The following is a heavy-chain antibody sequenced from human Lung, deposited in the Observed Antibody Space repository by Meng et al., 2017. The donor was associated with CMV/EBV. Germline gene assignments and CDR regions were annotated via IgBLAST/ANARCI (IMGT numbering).Heavy chain of an antibody. CDR1: GGSISSYY. D-gene: IGHD2-2*01. Sequence: SDTLSLTCTPPGGSISSYYWSWIRQPPGKGLEWIGYIYYSGSTNYNPSLKSRVTISVDTSKNQFSLKLSSVTAADTAVYYCARNSPAAPHYYYYGLDVWGQGTTVTVSS. J-gene: IGHJ6*02. V-gene: IGHV4-59*01. CDR3: ARNSPAAPHYYYYGLDV. CDR2: IYYSGST.